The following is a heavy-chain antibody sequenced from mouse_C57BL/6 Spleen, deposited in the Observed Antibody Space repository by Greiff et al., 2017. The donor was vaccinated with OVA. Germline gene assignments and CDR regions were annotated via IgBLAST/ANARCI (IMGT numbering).Heavy chain of an antibody. CDR1: GYAFSSSW. V-gene: IGHV1-82*01. D-gene: IGHD1-1*01. J-gene: IGHJ2*01. CDR3: ASAYGSYFDY. CDR2: IYPGDGDT. Sequence: QVQLQQSGPELVKPGASVKISCKASGYAFSSSWMNWVKQRPGKGLEWIGRIYPGDGDTNYNGKFKGKATLTADKSSSTAYMQLSSLTSEDSAVYFCASAYGSYFDYWGQGTTLTVSS.